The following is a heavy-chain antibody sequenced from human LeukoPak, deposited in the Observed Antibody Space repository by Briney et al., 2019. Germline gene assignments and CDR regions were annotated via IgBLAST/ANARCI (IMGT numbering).Heavy chain of an antibody. J-gene: IGHJ3*02. CDR2: IYHSGST. CDR1: GGSISSSNW. Sequence: SETLSLTCAVSGGSISSSNWWSWVRQPPGKGLEWIGYIYHSGSTYYNPSLKSRVTISVDRSKNQFSLKLSSVTAADTAVYYCATGATYQPFAFDIWGQGTMVTVSS. V-gene: IGHV4-4*02. CDR3: ATGATYQPFAFDI. D-gene: IGHD2-2*01.